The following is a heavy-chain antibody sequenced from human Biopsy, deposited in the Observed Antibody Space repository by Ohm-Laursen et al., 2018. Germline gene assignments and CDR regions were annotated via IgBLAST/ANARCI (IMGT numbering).Heavy chain of an antibody. CDR2: IYSGGDT. Sequence: LRLSCAASGFTVYNNYMTWVRQAPGKGLEWVSLIYSGGDTRYAASVRGRFAISRDNAENSLYLQMDSLRAEDTAVYYCARGHSGSYQRLDGFDMWGQGTMVTVSS. J-gene: IGHJ3*02. CDR1: GFTVYNNY. V-gene: IGHV3-66*01. CDR3: ARGHSGSYQRLDGFDM. D-gene: IGHD1-26*01.